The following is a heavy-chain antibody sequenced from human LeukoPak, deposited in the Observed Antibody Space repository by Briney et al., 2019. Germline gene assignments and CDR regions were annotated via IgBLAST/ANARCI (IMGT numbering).Heavy chain of an antibody. Sequence: SETLSLTCTVSGGSISSSSYYWGWLRQPPGKGLEWIGSIYYSGSTYYNPSLKSRVTISVDTSKNQFSLKLSSVTAADTAVYYCARVRIAVAGIDYWGQGTLVTVSS. D-gene: IGHD6-19*01. CDR3: ARVRIAVAGIDY. CDR2: IYYSGST. V-gene: IGHV4-39*01. CDR1: GGSISSSSYY. J-gene: IGHJ4*02.